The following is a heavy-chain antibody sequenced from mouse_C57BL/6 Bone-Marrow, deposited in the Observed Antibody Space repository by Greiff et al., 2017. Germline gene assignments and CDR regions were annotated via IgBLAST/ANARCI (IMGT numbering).Heavy chain of an antibody. D-gene: IGHD1-2*01. CDR1: GYTFTSYW. CDR2: IDPNGGGT. V-gene: IGHV1-72*01. CDR3: ARGRDYYGTWFAY. J-gene: IGHJ3*01. Sequence: VQLQQPGAELVKPGASVKLSCKASGYTFTSYWMNWVKQRPGRGLEWIGRIDPNGGGTKYNEKFKSKATLTVDKPASTAYMQLSSLTSEDAAVYYWARGRDYYGTWFAYWGQGTLVTVSA.